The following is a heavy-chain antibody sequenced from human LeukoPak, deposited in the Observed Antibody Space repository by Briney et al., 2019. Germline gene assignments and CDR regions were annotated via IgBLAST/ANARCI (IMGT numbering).Heavy chain of an antibody. CDR3: ARAAHYGDYALVKYYFDY. D-gene: IGHD4-17*01. V-gene: IGHV3-20*04. J-gene: IGHJ4*02. CDR2: INWNGGST. Sequence: GGSLRLSCAASGFTFDDYGMSWVRQAPGKGLEWVSGINWNGGSTGYADSVKGRFTISRDNAKNSLYLQMNSLRAEDTALYYCARAAHYGDYALVKYYFDYWGQGTLLTVSS. CDR1: GFTFDDYG.